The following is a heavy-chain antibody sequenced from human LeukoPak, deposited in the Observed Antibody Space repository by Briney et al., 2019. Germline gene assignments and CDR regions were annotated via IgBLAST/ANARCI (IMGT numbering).Heavy chain of an antibody. CDR2: INHSGST. CDR3: ARGPEAVAGDLDY. J-gene: IGHJ4*02. D-gene: IGHD6-19*01. CDR1: GGSFSGYY. V-gene: IGHV4-34*01. Sequence: SETLSLTCAVYGGSFSGYYWSWIRHPPGEGLEWVGEINHSGSTNYNPSLKSQVTISVDSSKNQSSRKLSSVTAADAAVYYCARGPEAVAGDLDYWGQGTLVTVSS.